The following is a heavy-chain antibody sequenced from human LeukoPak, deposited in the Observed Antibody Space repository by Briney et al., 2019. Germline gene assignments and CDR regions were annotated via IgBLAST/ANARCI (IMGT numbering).Heavy chain of an antibody. Sequence: GESLKISCKFSGYTFTNHWIGWVRQLPGKGLEWIAIMYPGDSDTRYSPSFEGQVTISADRSISTAYLQWSRLKASDTAMYYCARLGGFSAAATPDYWGQGTLVTVSS. V-gene: IGHV5-51*01. D-gene: IGHD2-2*02. CDR2: MYPGDSDT. CDR3: ARLGGFSAAATPDY. J-gene: IGHJ4*02. CDR1: GYTFTNHW.